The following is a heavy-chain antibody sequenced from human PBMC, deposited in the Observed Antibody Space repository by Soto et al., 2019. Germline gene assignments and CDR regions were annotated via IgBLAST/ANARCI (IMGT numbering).Heavy chain of an antibody. CDR1: GYTFTSYG. V-gene: IGHV1-18*01. Sequence: GASVKVSCKASGYTFTSYGISWVRQAPGQGLEWMGWISAYNGNTNYAQKLQGRVTITADKSTSTAYMELSSLRSEDTAVYYCARERSSDYGDYGIGYGMDVWGQGTTVTVSS. J-gene: IGHJ6*02. CDR3: ARERSSDYGDYGIGYGMDV. CDR2: ISAYNGNT. D-gene: IGHD4-17*01.